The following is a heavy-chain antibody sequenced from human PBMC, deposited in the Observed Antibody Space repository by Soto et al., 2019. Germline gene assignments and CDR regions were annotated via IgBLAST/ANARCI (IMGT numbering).Heavy chain of an antibody. Sequence: SGPTLVNPTETLTLTCNVSGFSLTTGRMGVSWIRQPPGKALEWLAHIFSDAERSYSRSLQGRLTVSKVGYGSQVVLTMTNMDPVESGTYFCVSMNDESYSSYYAMDVWGQGTTVTVSS. V-gene: IGHV2-26*01. CDR1: GFSLTTGRMG. CDR3: VSMNDESYSSYYAMDV. D-gene: IGHD3-10*01. CDR2: IFSDAER. J-gene: IGHJ6*02.